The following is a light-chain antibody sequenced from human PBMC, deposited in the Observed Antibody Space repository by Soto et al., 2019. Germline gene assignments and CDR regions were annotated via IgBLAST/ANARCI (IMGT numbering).Light chain of an antibody. J-gene: IGKJ5*01. V-gene: IGKV3-11*01. CDR1: QRVSSF. Sequence: SLLTQSRDTLSLAPWYRATLSCRPSQRVSSFLAWYQQRPGQAPRLLSYDASNRATGSPARFSGNGSGTDFTPTTSRLEPEDFAVYYCHQYGNSPQITFGQGTRLDIK. CDR2: DAS. CDR3: HQYGNSPQIT.